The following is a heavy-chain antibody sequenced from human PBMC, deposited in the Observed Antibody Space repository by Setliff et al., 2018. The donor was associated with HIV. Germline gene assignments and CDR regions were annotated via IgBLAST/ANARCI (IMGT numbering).Heavy chain of an antibody. Sequence: GSLRLSCAASGFTFSSFWMSWVRQAPGKGLEWVANIDQDGSENYYVDSVKGRFTISRDNAKNSLYLQMNSLRAEDTAVYYCASVLRYYGSGSYPFGYWGQGTLVTVSS. V-gene: IGHV3-7*05. CDR2: IDQDGSEN. J-gene: IGHJ4*02. D-gene: IGHD3-10*01. CDR1: GFTFSSFW. CDR3: ASVLRYYGSGSYPFGY.